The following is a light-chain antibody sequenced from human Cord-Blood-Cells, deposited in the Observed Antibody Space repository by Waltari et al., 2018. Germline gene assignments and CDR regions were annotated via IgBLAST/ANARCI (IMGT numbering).Light chain of an antibody. V-gene: IGLV2-14*01. Sequence: QSALTQPAPVSGSPGQSITISCTGTSSDVGGYNYVSWYQQHPGKAPELRIYDVSNRPSGVSNRVAGSKSGNTASLTISGLQAEDEADYYCSSYTSSSTLVFGGGTKLTVL. CDR2: DVS. CDR1: SSDVGGYNY. J-gene: IGLJ3*02. CDR3: SSYTSSSTLV.